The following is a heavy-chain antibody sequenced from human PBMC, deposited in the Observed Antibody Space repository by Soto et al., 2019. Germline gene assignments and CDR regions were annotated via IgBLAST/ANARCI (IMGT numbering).Heavy chain of an antibody. CDR1: GFTFSSYG. CDR3: ARTATAAGNPDFDY. J-gene: IGHJ4*02. Sequence: PGGSLRLSCAASGFTFSSYGMHWVRQAPGKGLEWVAVISYDGSNKYYADSVKGRFTISRDNSKNTLYLQMNSLRAEDTAVYYCARTATAAGNPDFDYWGQGTLVTVSS. CDR2: ISYDGSNK. D-gene: IGHD6-13*01. V-gene: IGHV3-30*03.